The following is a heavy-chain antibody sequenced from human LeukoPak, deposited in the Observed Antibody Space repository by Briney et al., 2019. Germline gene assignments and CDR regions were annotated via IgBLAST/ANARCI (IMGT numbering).Heavy chain of an antibody. CDR1: GYTFTSYV. D-gene: IGHD2-2*02. Sequence: GASVKVSFKASGYTFTSYVISGVRQAPGQGLEWMGWINAYNGNTNYAQKLQGRVTMTTDTSTSTAYMELRSLRSEDTAVYYCARVDVVVPAAILRVYYYYYYYMDVWGKGTRVSVSS. CDR3: ARVDVVVPAAILRVYYYYYYYMDV. V-gene: IGHV1-18*01. CDR2: INAYNGNT. J-gene: IGHJ6*03.